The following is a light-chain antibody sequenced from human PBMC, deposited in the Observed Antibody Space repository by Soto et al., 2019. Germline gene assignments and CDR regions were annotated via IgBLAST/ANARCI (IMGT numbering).Light chain of an antibody. CDR2: GAS. CDR1: QSVSSN. J-gene: IGKJ2*01. V-gene: IGKV3D-15*01. Sequence: EIVMTQSPATLSVSPGERATLSCRASQSVSSNLAWYQQKPGQAPRLLIYGASTSATGIPARFSGSGSGTEFTLTISSLQSEDFAVYYCQQYNNWPPVFGQGTKLENK. CDR3: QQYNNWPPV.